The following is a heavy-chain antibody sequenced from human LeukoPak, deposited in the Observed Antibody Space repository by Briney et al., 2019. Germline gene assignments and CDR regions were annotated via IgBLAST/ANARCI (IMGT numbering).Heavy chain of an antibody. CDR1: GFTFSSYA. Sequence: GGSLRLSCAASGFTFSSYAMTWVRQAPGKGLEWVSSISSSSSYIYYADSVKGRLTISRDNAKNSLYLQMNSLRAEDTAVYYCAREDYYDSSGKLDYWGQGTLVTVSS. V-gene: IGHV3-21*01. CDR3: AREDYYDSSGKLDY. CDR2: ISSSSSYI. D-gene: IGHD3-22*01. J-gene: IGHJ4*02.